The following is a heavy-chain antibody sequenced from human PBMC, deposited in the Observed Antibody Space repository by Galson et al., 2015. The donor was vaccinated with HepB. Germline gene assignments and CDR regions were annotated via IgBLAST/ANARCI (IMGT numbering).Heavy chain of an antibody. Sequence: QSGAEVKKPGESLRISCRASGYTFTSYGISWVRQAPGQGLEWMGWISAYNGNTNYAQKLQGRVTMTTDTSTSTAYMELRSLRSDDTAVYYCARGRRYSSSLEIDYWGQGTLVTVSS. D-gene: IGHD6-13*01. CDR1: GYTFTSYG. CDR3: ARGRRYSSSLEIDY. V-gene: IGHV1-18*01. CDR2: ISAYNGNT. J-gene: IGHJ4*02.